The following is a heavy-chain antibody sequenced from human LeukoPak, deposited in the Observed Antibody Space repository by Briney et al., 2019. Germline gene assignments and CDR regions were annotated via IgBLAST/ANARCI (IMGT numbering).Heavy chain of an antibody. CDR3: ANGEQWLVNY. CDR2: ISYDGSNK. Sequence: PGRSLRLSCAASGFTFSSYGMHWVRQAPGKGLEWVAVISYDGSNKYYADSVKGRLTISRDNSKNTLYLQMSSLRAEDTAVYYCANGEQWLVNYWGQGTLVTVSS. J-gene: IGHJ4*02. CDR1: GFTFSSYG. D-gene: IGHD6-19*01. V-gene: IGHV3-30*18.